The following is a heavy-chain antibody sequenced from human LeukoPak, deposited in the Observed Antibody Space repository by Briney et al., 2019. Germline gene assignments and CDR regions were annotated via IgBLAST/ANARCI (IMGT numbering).Heavy chain of an antibody. Sequence: SQTLSLTCIVSGGSLSSGDYYWSWIRQHPGTGLEWIGYIYYTGNTYYNPSLKSRVSISVDTSKNQFSLKLSSVTAADTAVYYCAREVYHCSSTNCNPLYFDSWGQGTLVTVSS. V-gene: IGHV4-31*03. J-gene: IGHJ4*02. D-gene: IGHD2-2*01. CDR3: AREVYHCSSTNCNPLYFDS. CDR1: GGSLSSGDYY. CDR2: IYYTGNT.